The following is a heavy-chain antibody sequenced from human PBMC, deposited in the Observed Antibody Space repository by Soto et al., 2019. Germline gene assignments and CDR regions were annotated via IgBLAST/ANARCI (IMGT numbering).Heavy chain of an antibody. CDR1: GGSISSYY. V-gene: IGHV4-59*08. J-gene: IGHJ6*04. CDR2: IYNSGNT. CDR3: ATGIGYCSGGSCFGTMDV. D-gene: IGHD2-15*01. Sequence: ETLSLTCTVSGGSISSYYWSWIRLPPGKGLEWIGYIYNSGNTNYNPSLKSRVTISVDTSKNQFSLKLSSVTAADTAVYYCATGIGYCSGGSCFGTMDVWGKGTTVTVSS.